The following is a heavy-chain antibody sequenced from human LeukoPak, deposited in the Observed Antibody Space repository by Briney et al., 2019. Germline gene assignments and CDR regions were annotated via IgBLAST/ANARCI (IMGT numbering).Heavy chain of an antibody. Sequence: ASVKVSCKASGYTFTSYGINWVRQAPGQGLEWMGWISAYNGNTNYAQKLQGRVTMTTDTSTSTACMELRSLRSDDTAVYYCARALLLAAAGGFDYWGQGTLVTVSS. CDR3: ARALLLAAAGGFDY. CDR1: GYTFTSYG. CDR2: ISAYNGNT. J-gene: IGHJ4*02. D-gene: IGHD6-13*01. V-gene: IGHV1-18*01.